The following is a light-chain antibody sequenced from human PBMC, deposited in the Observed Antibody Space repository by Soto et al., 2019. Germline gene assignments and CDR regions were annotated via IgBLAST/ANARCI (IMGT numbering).Light chain of an antibody. CDR3: MQALQTPIT. Sequence: DIVMTQSPLSLPVTPGEPASISCRSSQSLLHSNGYNYLDWYLQKPGQSPQLLIYLGSNRDSGVPDRFSGSGSGTDFTLKISRVEAEDVGVLYFMQALQTPITFDQGTRLEI. CDR2: LGS. V-gene: IGKV2-28*01. CDR1: QSLLHSNGYNY. J-gene: IGKJ5*01.